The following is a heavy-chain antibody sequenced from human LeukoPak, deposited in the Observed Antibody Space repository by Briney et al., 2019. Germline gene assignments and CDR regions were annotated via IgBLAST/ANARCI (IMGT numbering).Heavy chain of an antibody. Sequence: PGGSLRLSCAASGFTVSRNYMTWIRQAPGKGLEWVSVIYGGGTTLYANSVKGRFIISRDSSKNTLSLQMNILRVEDTAVYYCATGGNSVLDHWGQGTLVTVS. V-gene: IGHV3-66*02. CDR2: IYGGGTT. CDR1: GFTVSRNY. D-gene: IGHD1-1*01. J-gene: IGHJ4*02. CDR3: ATGGNSVLDH.